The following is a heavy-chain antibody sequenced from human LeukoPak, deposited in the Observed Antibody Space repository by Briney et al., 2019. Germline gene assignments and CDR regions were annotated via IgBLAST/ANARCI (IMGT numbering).Heavy chain of an antibody. D-gene: IGHD2-15*01. Sequence: GESLKISCKGSGYSFTNYWISWVRQMPGKGLEWMGRIDPSGSQTDYSPAFQGHVTISVDNSISTAYLQWSSLQASDTAMYFCARPDCSVAGCKLLNTWGQGTLVTVSS. V-gene: IGHV5-10-1*01. CDR1: GYSFTNYW. J-gene: IGHJ5*02. CDR3: ARPDCSVAGCKLLNT. CDR2: IDPSGSQT.